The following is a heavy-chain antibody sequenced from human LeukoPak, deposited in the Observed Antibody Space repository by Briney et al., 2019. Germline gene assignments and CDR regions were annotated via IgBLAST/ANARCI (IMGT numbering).Heavy chain of an antibody. CDR1: GYTFTSYY. CDR3: AREMEYSSSNNWFDP. Sequence: GASVKVSCKASGYTFTSYYMHWVRQAPGQGLEWMGWINPNSGGTNYGQKFQGRVTMTRDTSISTAYMELSRLRSDDTAVYYCAREMEYSSSNNWFDPWGQGTLVTVSS. D-gene: IGHD6-6*01. CDR2: INPNSGGT. V-gene: IGHV1-2*02. J-gene: IGHJ5*02.